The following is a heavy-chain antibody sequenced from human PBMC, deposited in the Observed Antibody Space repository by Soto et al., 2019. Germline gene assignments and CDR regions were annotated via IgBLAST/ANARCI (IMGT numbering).Heavy chain of an antibody. J-gene: IGHJ5*02. CDR3: ARASVGAIPYNWFDP. Sequence: SETLSLTCTVSGGSISSRGYQWAWIRQAPGKGLEWIGYIYYSGSTNYNPSLKSRVTISVDTSKNQFSLKLSSVTAADTAVYYCARASVGAIPYNWFDPWGQGTLVTVSS. D-gene: IGHD1-26*01. CDR2: IYYSGST. V-gene: IGHV4-61*08. CDR1: GGSISSRGYQ.